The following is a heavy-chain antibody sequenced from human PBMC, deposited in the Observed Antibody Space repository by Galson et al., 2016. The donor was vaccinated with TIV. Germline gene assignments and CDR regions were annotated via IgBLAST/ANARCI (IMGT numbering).Heavy chain of an antibody. V-gene: IGHV3-23*01. CDR1: GFSFRNYV. CDR3: AKVGKSGDYSWDAFDV. D-gene: IGHD1-26*01. CDR2: LGLSGAYT. J-gene: IGHJ3*01. Sequence: SLRLSCAASGFSFRNYVMSWVRLAPGKGLEWVSSLGLSGAYTYYADSVKGRFTISRDNSKYTLFLQLNSLRAEDTAIYFCAKVGKSGDYSWDAFDVWGQGTVVTVSS.